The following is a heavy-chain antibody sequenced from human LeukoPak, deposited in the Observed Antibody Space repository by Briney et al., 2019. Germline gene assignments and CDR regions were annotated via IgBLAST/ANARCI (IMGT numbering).Heavy chain of an antibody. CDR3: AKDGDSSEFDY. CDR1: GFTFSDYY. CDR2: ISGGSRYT. Sequence: GGSLRLSCAASGFTFSDYYMSWIRQAPGKGLERVSYISGGSRYTNYADSVKGRFTISRDNAKNSLYLQMNSLRAEDTAVYYCAKDGDSSEFDYWGQGTLVTVSS. J-gene: IGHJ4*02. D-gene: IGHD3-22*01. V-gene: IGHV3-11*05.